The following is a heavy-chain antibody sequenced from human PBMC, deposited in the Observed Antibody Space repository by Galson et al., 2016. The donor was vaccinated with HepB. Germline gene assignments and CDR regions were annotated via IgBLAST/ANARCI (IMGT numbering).Heavy chain of an antibody. Sequence: SLRLSCAASGFSFSSYDMYWVRQAPGKGLEWVSSIYTAGDTYYEDSVEGRFTVSRENAKDSLYLHMNSLRAGDTAVYYCVRGSYSSDWYRTSAYDFGMDVWGKGTPVTVSS. CDR2: IYTAGDT. V-gene: IGHV3-13*01. CDR3: VRGSYSSDWYRTSAYDFGMDV. CDR1: GFSFSSYD. J-gene: IGHJ6*04. D-gene: IGHD6-19*01.